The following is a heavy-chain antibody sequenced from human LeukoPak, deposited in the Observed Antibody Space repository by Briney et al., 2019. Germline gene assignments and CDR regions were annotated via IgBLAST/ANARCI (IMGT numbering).Heavy chain of an antibody. CDR1: GFVFSASS. V-gene: IGHV3-21*01. CDR2: ISESGSYI. D-gene: IGHD3-22*01. J-gene: IGHJ6*03. Sequence: RGSLRLSCVASGFVFSASSMNWVRQAPGKGLEWISCISESGSYIYYAHSVKGRFSISRDNAKNSLYLQMYSLCAEEAAVYYCARPMYYYDSSGHRSYYYMDVWGKGTTVTVSS. CDR3: ARPMYYYDSSGHRSYYYMDV.